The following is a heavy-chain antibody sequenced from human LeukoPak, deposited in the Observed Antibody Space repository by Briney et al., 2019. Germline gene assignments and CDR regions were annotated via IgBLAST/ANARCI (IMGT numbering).Heavy chain of an antibody. D-gene: IGHD1-26*01. CDR1: GFAFSSCC. V-gene: IGHV3-30*18. CDR3: AKEVGARDAFDI. Sequence: GMSLRLSCAASGFAFSSCCIHWVRQAPGKGLEWVALISEDGSIKFYADSVKGRFTISGGNSKNTLYLQMNSLRAEDTAVYYCAKEVGARDAFDIWGQGTLVTVSP. CDR2: ISEDGSIK. J-gene: IGHJ3*02.